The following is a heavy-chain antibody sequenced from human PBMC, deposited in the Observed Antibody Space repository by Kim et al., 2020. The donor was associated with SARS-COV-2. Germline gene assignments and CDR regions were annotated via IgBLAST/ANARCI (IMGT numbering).Heavy chain of an antibody. Sequence: GGSLRLSCTASGFTFGDYAMSWFRQAPGKGLEWVGFIRSKAYGGTTEYAASVKGRFTISRDDSKSIAYLQMNSLKTEDTAVYYCTRDFPMVQGVIIYYYYYMDVWGKGTTVTVSS. CDR3: TRDFPMVQGVIIYYYYYMDV. V-gene: IGHV3-49*03. J-gene: IGHJ6*03. D-gene: IGHD3-10*01. CDR2: IRSKAYGGTT. CDR1: GFTFGDYA.